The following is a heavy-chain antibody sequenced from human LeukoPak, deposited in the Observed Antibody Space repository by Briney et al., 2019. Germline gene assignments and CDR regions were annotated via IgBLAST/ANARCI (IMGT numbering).Heavy chain of an antibody. CDR2: IIPIFGTA. V-gene: IGHV1-69*13. D-gene: IGHD3-9*01. CDR3: ARTLMAYYDILTGYYNISPFDY. CDR1: GGTFSSYA. Sequence: SVKVSCKASGGTFSSYAISWVRQAPGQGLEWMGGIIPIFGTANYAQKFQGRVTITAGESTSTAYMELSRLRSEDKAVYYCARTLMAYYDILTGYYNISPFDYWGQGTLVTVSS. J-gene: IGHJ4*02.